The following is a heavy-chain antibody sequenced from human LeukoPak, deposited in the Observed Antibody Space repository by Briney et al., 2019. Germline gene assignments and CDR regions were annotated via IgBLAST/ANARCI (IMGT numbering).Heavy chain of an antibody. D-gene: IGHD1-26*01. CDR2: IKSRTDGGTT. V-gene: IGHV3-15*01. Sequence: PGGSLRLSCAASGFTFSNAWMSWVRQAPGKGLEWVGRIKSRTDGGTTDYAAPVKGRFTISRDDSKNTLYLQMNSLKTEDTAVYYCTTAGVGAPSFDYWGQGTLVTVSS. CDR3: TTAGVGAPSFDY. J-gene: IGHJ4*02. CDR1: GFTFSNAW.